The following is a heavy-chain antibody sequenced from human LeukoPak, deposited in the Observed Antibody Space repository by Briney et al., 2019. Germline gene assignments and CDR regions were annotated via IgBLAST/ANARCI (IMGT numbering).Heavy chain of an antibody. D-gene: IGHD3-22*01. J-gene: IGHJ4*02. Sequence: GGSLRLSCAASGFTFSSYAMSWIRQAPGKGLEWVSVISGSGGSTYYADSVKGWFTISRDNSKNTLYLQMNSLRAEDTAIYYCAKERVIVYDTSGYYYRDPFDYWGQGILVTVSS. CDR3: AKERVIVYDTSGYYYRDPFDY. V-gene: IGHV3-23*01. CDR1: GFTFSSYA. CDR2: ISGSGGST.